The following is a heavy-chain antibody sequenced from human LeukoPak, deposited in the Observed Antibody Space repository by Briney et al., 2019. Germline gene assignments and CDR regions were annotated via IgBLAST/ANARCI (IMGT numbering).Heavy chain of an antibody. J-gene: IGHJ4*02. CDR3: ARGMYSSAWSFDY. D-gene: IGHD6-19*01. CDR2: IYTSEST. CDR1: GGSISSYY. Sequence: PSETLSLTCTVSGGSISSYYWSWIRQPAGKGLEWIGRIYTSESTNYNPSLKSRVTMSVDMSKNQFSLNLNSVTAADTAVYYCARGMYSSAWSFDYWGQGTLVTVSS. V-gene: IGHV4-4*07.